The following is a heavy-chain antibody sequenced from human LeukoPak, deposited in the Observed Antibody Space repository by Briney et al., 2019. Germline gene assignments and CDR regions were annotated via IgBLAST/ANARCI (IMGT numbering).Heavy chain of an antibody. CDR1: GYTFTSYG. D-gene: IGHD3-10*01. V-gene: IGHV1-18*01. CDR2: ISAYNGNT. J-gene: IGHJ5*02. CDR3: ARDNSVGDIAWWFDP. Sequence: GASVKVSCKASGYTFTSYGISWVRQAPGQGLEWMGWISAYNGNTNYAQKLQGRVTMTTDTSTSTAYMELRSLRSDDTAVYYCARDNSVGDIAWWFDPWGQGTLATVSS.